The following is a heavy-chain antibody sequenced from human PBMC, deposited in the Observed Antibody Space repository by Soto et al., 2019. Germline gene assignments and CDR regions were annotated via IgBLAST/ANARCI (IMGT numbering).Heavy chain of an antibody. V-gene: IGHV2-5*02. Sequence: TQGFGQSGKFGGLRHINSKVAGGWIRQRPLKVLECVALIFWDDVKRYSASLRRKLTITKDTSKNQVVLTMTNMNPADTATYYCAHSLHSAWDSPASFNSWGKGTQVTLS. J-gene: IGHJ4*02. CDR2: IFWDDVK. CDR1: GLRHINSKVA. CDR3: AHSLHSAWDSPASFNS. D-gene: IGHD1-26*01.